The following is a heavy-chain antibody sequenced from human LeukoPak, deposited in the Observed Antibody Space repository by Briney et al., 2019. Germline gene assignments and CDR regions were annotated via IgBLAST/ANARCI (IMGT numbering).Heavy chain of an antibody. D-gene: IGHD1-20*01. CDR2: ISGRRDST. CDR1: GFTFSSYT. V-gene: IGHV3-23*01. J-gene: IGHJ5*02. CDR3: ANINWNDLDRFDP. Sequence: PGGSLRLSCAASGFTFSSYTMSWVRQAPGKGLERVSAISGRRDSTYHAGFVKGRFTISRDNSKSTLYLQMNSLRADDTAVYYCANINWNDLDRFDPWGQGTLVTVSS.